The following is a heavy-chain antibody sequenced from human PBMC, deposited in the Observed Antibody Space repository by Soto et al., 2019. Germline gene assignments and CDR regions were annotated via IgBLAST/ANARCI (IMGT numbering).Heavy chain of an antibody. CDR1: GYTFSTST. CDR3: VRQGYNWRIDH. V-gene: IGHV1-3*01. D-gene: IGHD1-1*01. CDR2: IYAANGNT. Sequence: ASVKVSCKASGYTFSTSTIHWVRQAPGQRLEWMGWIYAANGNTKYSQNFQGRVTITKDTPANTAYLELTSLRLEDTAVYYCVRQGYNWRIDHWGQGTLVTVSS. J-gene: IGHJ4*02.